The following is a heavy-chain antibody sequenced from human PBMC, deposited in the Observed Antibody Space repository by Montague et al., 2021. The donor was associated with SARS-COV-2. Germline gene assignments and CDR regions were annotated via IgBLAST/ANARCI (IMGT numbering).Heavy chain of an antibody. CDR3: AREGEMATIWVGYYYYYGMDA. V-gene: IGHV3-48*04. CDR2: ISSSSSTI. CDR1: GFTFSSYS. J-gene: IGHJ6*02. D-gene: IGHD5-24*01. Sequence: SLRLSCAASGFTFSSYSMNWVRQAPGKGLEWGSYISSSSSTIYYADSVKGRFTISRDNAKNSLYLQMNSLRAEDTAVYYCAREGEMATIWVGYYYYYGMDAWGQGTTVTVSS.